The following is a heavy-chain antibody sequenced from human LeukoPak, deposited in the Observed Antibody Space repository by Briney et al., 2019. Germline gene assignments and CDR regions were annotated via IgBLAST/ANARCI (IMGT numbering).Heavy chain of an antibody. CDR2: INHSGST. CDR3: ARLCGGSCFTNDAFDI. V-gene: IGHV4-34*01. D-gene: IGHD2-15*01. J-gene: IGHJ3*02. CDR1: GGSFSGYY. Sequence: SETLSLTCAVYGGSFSGYYWSWIRQPPGKGLEWIGEINHSGSTNYNPSLKSRVTISVDTSKNQFSLKLSSVTAADTAVYYSARLCGGSCFTNDAFDIWGQGTMVTVSS.